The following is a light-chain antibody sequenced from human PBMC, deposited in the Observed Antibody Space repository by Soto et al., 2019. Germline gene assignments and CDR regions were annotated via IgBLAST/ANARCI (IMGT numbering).Light chain of an antibody. CDR1: EGVASNY. CDR3: QQRHNWPRT. V-gene: IGKV3-11*01. CDR2: NAS. Sequence: EIVLTPSPGTLSLSPVQRATLSCRAGEGVASNYLAWYQQKPGQAPRLLIYNASNRATGIPVRFSGSGSGTDFTLTISSLEPEDFAVYYCQQRHNWPRTFGQGTKVDIK. J-gene: IGKJ1*01.